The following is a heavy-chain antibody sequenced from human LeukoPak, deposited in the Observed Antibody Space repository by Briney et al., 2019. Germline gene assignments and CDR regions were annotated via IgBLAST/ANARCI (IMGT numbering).Heavy chain of an antibody. CDR2: IYYTGST. J-gene: IGHJ4*02. D-gene: IGHD3-16*01. V-gene: IGHV4-39*01. CDR3: ARLIRPLAIDY. Sequence: SETLSLTCTVSGGSVSSSSYYSGWIRQPPGKGLEWIGSIYYTGSTYYNPSLKSRVSISVDMSKNQFSLKLSSVTAADTAVYYCARLIRPLAIDYWGRGTLVTVSS. CDR1: GGSVSSSSYY.